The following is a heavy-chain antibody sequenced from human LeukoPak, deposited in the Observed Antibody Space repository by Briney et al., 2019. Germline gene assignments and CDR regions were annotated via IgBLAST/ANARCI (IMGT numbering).Heavy chain of an antibody. CDR3: ARYYYDSSGYYIDY. J-gene: IGHJ4*02. CDR1: GYTFTSYD. CDR2: MNPNSGNT. D-gene: IGHD3-22*01. Sequence: ASVKVSCKASGYTFTSYDINWVRQATGQVLEWMGWMNPNSGNTGYAQKFQGRVTMTRNTSISTAYMELSSLRSEDTAVYYCARYYYDSSGYYIDYWGQGTLVTVSS. V-gene: IGHV1-8*01.